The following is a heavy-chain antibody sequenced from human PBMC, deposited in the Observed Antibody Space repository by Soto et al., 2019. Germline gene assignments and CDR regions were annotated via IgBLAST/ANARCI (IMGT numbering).Heavy chain of an antibody. Sequence: GGSLRLSCAASGFTFSSYAMSWVRQAPGKGLEWVSAISGSGGSTYYADSVKGRFTISRDNSKNTLYLQMNSLRAEDTAVYYCAKVQLGYCSSTSCYQAFDIWGQGTMVTVSS. CDR3: AKVQLGYCSSTSCYQAFDI. V-gene: IGHV3-23*01. CDR2: ISGSGGST. D-gene: IGHD2-2*01. CDR1: GFTFSSYA. J-gene: IGHJ3*02.